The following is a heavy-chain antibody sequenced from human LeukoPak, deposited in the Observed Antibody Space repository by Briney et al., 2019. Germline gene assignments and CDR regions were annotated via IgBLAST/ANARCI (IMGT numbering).Heavy chain of an antibody. D-gene: IGHD6-6*01. Sequence: KPSETLSLTCAVYGGSFSGYYWSWIRQPPGKGLEWIGEINHSGSTNYNPSLKSRVTISVDTSKNQFSLKLSSVTAADTAVYYCARYVARAYYYYYGMDVWGQGTRSPSP. CDR2: INHSGST. CDR3: ARYVARAYYYYYGMDV. J-gene: IGHJ6*02. V-gene: IGHV4-34*01. CDR1: GGSFSGYY.